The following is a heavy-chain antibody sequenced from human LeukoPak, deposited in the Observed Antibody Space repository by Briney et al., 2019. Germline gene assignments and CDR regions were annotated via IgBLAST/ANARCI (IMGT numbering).Heavy chain of an antibody. CDR3: ARDRGCYYGSGTKFDP. J-gene: IGHJ5*02. D-gene: IGHD3-10*01. Sequence: PSQTLSLTCTVSGGSISSGGYYWSWIRQHPGKGLEWIGYIYYSGSTYYNPSLKSRVTISVDTSKNQFSLKLSSVTAADTAVYYCARDRGCYYGSGTKFDPWGQGTLVTVSS. V-gene: IGHV4-31*03. CDR2: IYYSGST. CDR1: GGSISSGGYY.